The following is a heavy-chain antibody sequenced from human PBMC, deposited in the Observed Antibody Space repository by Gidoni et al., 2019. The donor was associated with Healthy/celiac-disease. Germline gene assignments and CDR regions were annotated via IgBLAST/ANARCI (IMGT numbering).Heavy chain of an antibody. CDR1: GFTFDDYA. Sequence: EVQLVESGGGLVQPGRSLRLSCAASGFTFDDYAMHWVRQAPGKGLEWVSGISWNSGSIGYADSVKGRFTISRDNAKNSLYLQMNSLRAEDTALYYCAKDGYSGSSNGDWYFDLWGRGTLVTVSS. CDR3: AKDGYSGSSNGDWYFDL. J-gene: IGHJ2*01. D-gene: IGHD1-26*01. V-gene: IGHV3-9*01. CDR2: ISWNSGSI.